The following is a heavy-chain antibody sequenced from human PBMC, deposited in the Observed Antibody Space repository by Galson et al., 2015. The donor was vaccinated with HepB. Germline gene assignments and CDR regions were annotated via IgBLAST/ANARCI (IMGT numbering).Heavy chain of an antibody. V-gene: IGHV4-59*08. J-gene: IGHJ1*01. D-gene: IGHD1-26*01. CDR1: GGSISSYY. Sequence: ETLSLTCTVSGGSISSYYWSWIRQPPGKGLEWIGYIYYSGSTNYNPSLKSRVTISVDTSKNQFSLKLSSVTAADTAVYYCASTVGGSYLSDFQHWGQGTLVTVSS. CDR3: ASTVGGSYLSDFQH. CDR2: IYYSGST.